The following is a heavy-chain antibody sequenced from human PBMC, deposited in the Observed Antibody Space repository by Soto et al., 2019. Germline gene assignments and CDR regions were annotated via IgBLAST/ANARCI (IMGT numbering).Heavy chain of an antibody. CDR2: IGGGGGTT. CDR1: GFTFSTYA. CDR3: AKEGGSIGGWFGRKFDS. V-gene: IGHV3-23*01. J-gene: IGHJ4*02. Sequence: GGSLRLSCVASGFTFSTYAMSWVRQVPGKGLEWVSGIGGGGGTTHYAESVKGRFIISRDNSKSTVYLQMNSLRADDTAVYYCAKEGGSIGGWFGRKFDSWGQGTQVTVSS. D-gene: IGHD3-16*01.